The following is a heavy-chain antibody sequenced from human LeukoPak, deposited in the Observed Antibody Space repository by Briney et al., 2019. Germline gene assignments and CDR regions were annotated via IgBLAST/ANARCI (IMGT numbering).Heavy chain of an antibody. Sequence: SETLSLTCAVYGGSFSGYYWSWIRQPPGKGLEWIGSIYYSGSTYYNTSLKSRVTISVDTSKNQFSLKLSSVTAADTAVYYCARRLRRMVRGAIPTNWFDPWGQGTLVTVSS. V-gene: IGHV4-34*01. CDR1: GGSFSGYY. CDR3: ARRLRRMVRGAIPTNWFDP. D-gene: IGHD3-10*01. J-gene: IGHJ5*02. CDR2: IYYSGST.